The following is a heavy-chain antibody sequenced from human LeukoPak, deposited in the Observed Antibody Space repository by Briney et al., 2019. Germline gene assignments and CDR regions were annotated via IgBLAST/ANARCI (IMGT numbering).Heavy chain of an antibody. CDR2: IKEDGTEN. J-gene: IGHJ3*02. D-gene: IGHD3-22*01. CDR3: ARDPYDRGGYGAFDK. Sequence: GGSLRLSCAASGFTLSDYWMTWVRHTRGKGLEWVANIKEDGTENHYVDSVKGRFTISRDHAENSVYLHMNSLRVEDTAVYYCARDPYDRGGYGAFDKWGQGTMVTVSS. V-gene: IGHV3-7*01. CDR1: GFTLSDYW.